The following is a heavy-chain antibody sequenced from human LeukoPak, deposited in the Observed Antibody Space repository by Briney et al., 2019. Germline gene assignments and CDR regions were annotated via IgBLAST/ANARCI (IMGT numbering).Heavy chain of an antibody. CDR1: GFTFSSYA. CDR2: ISGSGGST. CDR3: AKDRGLLNAFDI. V-gene: IGHV3-23*01. J-gene: IGHJ3*02. Sequence: GGSLRLSCAASGFTFSSYAMSWVRHAPGKGLEWVSAISGSGGSTYYAYSVKGRFTISRDNSKNTLYLQMNSLRAEDTAVYYCAKDRGLLNAFDIWGQGTMVTVSS. D-gene: IGHD3-10*01.